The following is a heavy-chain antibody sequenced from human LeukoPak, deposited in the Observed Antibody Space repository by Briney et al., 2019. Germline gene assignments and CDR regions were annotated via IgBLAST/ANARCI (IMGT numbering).Heavy chain of an antibody. V-gene: IGHV3-49*03. CDR3: TSRGGAAAGSVGVAC. CDR1: GFTFGDYG. J-gene: IGHJ4*02. CDR2: IRSKTYGGTT. D-gene: IGHD6-13*01. Sequence: GGSLRLSCIGSGFTFGDYGVTWFRQAPGKGLEWVGFIRSKTYGGTTEYAASIKGRFTISRDDSKSIAYLQMNSLKAEDTAVYYCTSRGGAAAGSVGVACWGQGTLVTVSS.